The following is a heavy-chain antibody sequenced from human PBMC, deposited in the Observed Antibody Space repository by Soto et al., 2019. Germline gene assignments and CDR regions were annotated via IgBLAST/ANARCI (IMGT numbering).Heavy chain of an antibody. CDR3: VRDGSSGRHCDS. J-gene: IGHJ4*02. CDR2: VRQDGSKT. CDR1: GFSFNSYG. V-gene: IGHV3-7*01. Sequence: XGSLRLSCEASGFSFNSYGMSGVRLTPGKGLEWVANVRQDGSKTCLVDSVKGRFTISRDNAKSWIYLQKNSLRAEDTAAHYCVRDGSSGRHCDSWGQRSLVAVAS. D-gene: IGHD6-19*01.